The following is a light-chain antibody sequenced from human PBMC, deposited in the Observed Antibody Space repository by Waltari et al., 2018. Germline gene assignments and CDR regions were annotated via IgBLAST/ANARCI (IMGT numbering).Light chain of an antibody. CDR2: DVP. CDR1: TSDVGGYNY. J-gene: IGLJ3*02. Sequence: SALTQPRSVSGSPGQSVTISCTGTTSDVGGYNYVSWYQHHPGKAPQLMTFDVPQRPSGVPDRFSGSKSANTASLTISGLQAEDEAYYYCCSFAGTYTWVFGGGTKVTVL. V-gene: IGLV2-11*01. CDR3: CSFAGTYTWV.